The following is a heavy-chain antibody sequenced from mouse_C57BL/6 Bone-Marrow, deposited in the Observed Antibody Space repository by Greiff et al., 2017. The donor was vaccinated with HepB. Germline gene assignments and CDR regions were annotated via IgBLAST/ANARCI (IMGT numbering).Heavy chain of an antibody. CDR1: GYSITSGYY. D-gene: IGHD1-1*01. CDR3: ARSRLRSRFAY. V-gene: IGHV3-6*01. Sequence: EVQLQESGPGLVKPSQSLSLTCSVTGYSITSGYYWNWIRQFPGNKLEWMGYISYDGSNNYNPSLKNRISITRDTSKNQFFLKLNSVTTEDTATYYCARSRLRSRFAYWGQGTLVTVSA. J-gene: IGHJ3*01. CDR2: ISYDGSN.